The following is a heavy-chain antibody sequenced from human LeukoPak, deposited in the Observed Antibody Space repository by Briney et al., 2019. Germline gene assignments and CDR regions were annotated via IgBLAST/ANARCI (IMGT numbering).Heavy chain of an antibody. Sequence: GGSLRLSCAASGFTFNTYSMNWVRQAPGKGLEWVSSISGSSDYIYYADSVKGRFTISRDNAKNSLYLQMNSVRAEDTAVYYCAKGPAAWLVGFAAFDIWGQGTMVTVSS. CDR1: GFTFNTYS. D-gene: IGHD6-19*01. V-gene: IGHV3-21*01. CDR3: AKGPAAWLVGFAAFDI. CDR2: ISGSSDYI. J-gene: IGHJ3*02.